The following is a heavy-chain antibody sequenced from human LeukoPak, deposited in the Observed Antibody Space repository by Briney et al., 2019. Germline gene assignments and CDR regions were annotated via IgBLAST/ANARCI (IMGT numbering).Heavy chain of an antibody. J-gene: IGHJ1*01. CDR1: GFTFSSYS. D-gene: IGHD4-23*01. V-gene: IGHV3-21*01. Sequence: GGSLRLSCAASGFTFSSYSMNWVRQAPGKGLEWVSSISSSSIYIYYADSVKGRFTISRDNAKNSLYLQMNSLRAEDTAVYYCARSYGGNSAYFQHWGQGTLVTVSS. CDR3: ARSYGGNSAYFQH. CDR2: ISSSSIYI.